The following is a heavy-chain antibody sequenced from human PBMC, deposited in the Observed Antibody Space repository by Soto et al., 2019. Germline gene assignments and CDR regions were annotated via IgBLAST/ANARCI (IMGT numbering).Heavy chain of an antibody. CDR3: ARIATYYDLWSGYYTGTSYYYGMDV. CDR1: GGSISSGGYY. V-gene: IGHV4-31*03. J-gene: IGHJ6*02. Sequence: SETLSLTCTVSGGSISSGGYYWSWIRQHPGKGLEWIGYIYYSGSTYYNPSLKSRVTIPVDTSKNQFSLKLSSVTAADTAVYYCARIATYYDLWSGYYTGTSYYYGMDVWGQGTTVTVSS. D-gene: IGHD3-3*01. CDR2: IYYSGST.